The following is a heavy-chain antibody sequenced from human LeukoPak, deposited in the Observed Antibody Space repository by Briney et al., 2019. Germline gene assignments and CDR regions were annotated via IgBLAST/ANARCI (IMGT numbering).Heavy chain of an antibody. CDR1: GYTFTGYY. J-gene: IGHJ4*02. Sequence: ASVKVSCKASGYTFTGYYMHWVRQAPGQGLEWMGWINPNSGGTNYAQKFQGRVTMTRDTSISTAYMELSRLRSDDTAVYYCASGLIEMATITAKFDYWGQGTLVTVSS. CDR2: INPNSGGT. D-gene: IGHD5-24*01. V-gene: IGHV1-2*02. CDR3: ASGLIEMATITAKFDY.